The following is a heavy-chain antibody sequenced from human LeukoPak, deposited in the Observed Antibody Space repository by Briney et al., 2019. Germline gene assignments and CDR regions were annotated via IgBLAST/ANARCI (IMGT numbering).Heavy chain of an antibody. CDR1: GFTFSSYS. CDR3: ARGEVRGRYFDWLSGAAFY. J-gene: IGHJ4*02. D-gene: IGHD3-9*01. CDR2: ISSSSSYI. Sequence: GGSLRLSCAASGFTFSSYSMNWVRQAPGKGLEWVSSISSSSSYIYYADSVKGRFTISRDNAKNSLYLQMNSLRAEDTAVYYCARGEVRGRYFDWLSGAAFYWGQGTLVTVSS. V-gene: IGHV3-21*01.